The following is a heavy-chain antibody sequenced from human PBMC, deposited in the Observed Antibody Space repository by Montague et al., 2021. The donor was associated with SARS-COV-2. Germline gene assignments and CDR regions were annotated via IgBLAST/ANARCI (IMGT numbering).Heavy chain of an antibody. D-gene: IGHD2-8*02. V-gene: IGHV4-59*12. CDR3: ARGTAYDHVYY. J-gene: IGHJ4*02. CDR2: THYSGTT. CDR1: SGSLSGYY. Sequence: SETLSLTCTASSGSLSGYYWNWIPQPPGKGLEWIGFTHYSGTTKYNPSLKSRLNMSLDTSKNQFSLTLNSVTAADTAIYYCARGTAYDHVYYWGQGAPVTVAS.